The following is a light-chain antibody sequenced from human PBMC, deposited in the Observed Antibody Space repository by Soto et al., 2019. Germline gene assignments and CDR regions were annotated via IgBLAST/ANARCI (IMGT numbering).Light chain of an antibody. J-gene: IGLJ3*02. CDR1: SSNIGSNS. CDR2: SND. CDR3: AAWDDSLNGWV. V-gene: IGLV1-44*01. Sequence: QSVLTQPPSASGTPGQRVTISCSASSSNIGSNSVSWYQQFPGTAPKVLIYSNDQRPSGVPERFSGSKSGTSASLAISGLQSEDEADYYCAAWDDSLNGWVFGGGTKLTVL.